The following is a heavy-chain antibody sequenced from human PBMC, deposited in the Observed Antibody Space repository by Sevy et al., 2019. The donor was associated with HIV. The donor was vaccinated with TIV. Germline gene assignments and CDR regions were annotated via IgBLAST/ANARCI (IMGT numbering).Heavy chain of an antibody. CDR2: IKQDGNDK. Sequence: GGSLRLSCAVSGFTFSSYWMSWVRQAPGKGLEWVANIKQDGNDKYYVDSVKGRFTISRDKAKNSLYLQMSSLRAEDTAVYYCARDMGSFYYFYMDVWGKGTTVTVSS. J-gene: IGHJ6*03. V-gene: IGHV3-7*01. CDR1: GFTFSSYW. D-gene: IGHD3-10*01. CDR3: ARDMGSFYYFYMDV.